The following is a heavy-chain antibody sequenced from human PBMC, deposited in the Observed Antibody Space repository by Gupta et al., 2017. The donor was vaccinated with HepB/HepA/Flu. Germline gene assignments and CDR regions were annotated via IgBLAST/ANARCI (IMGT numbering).Heavy chain of an antibody. J-gene: IGHJ4*02. CDR1: GFTSSSYD. Sequence: EVQLVESGGGLVQPGGSLRLSCAASGFTSSSYDMHWVRHATGKGLEWVSAIGTAGDTYYPGSVKGRFTISRENAKNSLYLQMNSLRAGDTAVYYCARGLRVLRYFDWLLLPDYWGQGTLVTVSS. CDR3: ARGLRVLRYFDWLLLPDY. V-gene: IGHV3-13*01. D-gene: IGHD3-9*01. CDR2: IGTAGDT.